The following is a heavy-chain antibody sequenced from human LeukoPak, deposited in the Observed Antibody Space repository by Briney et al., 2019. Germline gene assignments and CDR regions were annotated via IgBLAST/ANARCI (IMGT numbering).Heavy chain of an antibody. V-gene: IGHV3-33*01. D-gene: IGHD2-15*01. J-gene: IGHJ4*02. Sequence: GGSLRLSCAAYGFTFSSYGMGWVRQAEGKGRGWVAVIWYDVSNKYYAHSVKGRFTISRDNSKNTLYLQMNSLRAQDTAVYYCAREGEGYFDYSGQGTLFTVSS. CDR3: AREGEGYFDY. CDR1: GFTFSSYG. CDR2: IWYDVSNK.